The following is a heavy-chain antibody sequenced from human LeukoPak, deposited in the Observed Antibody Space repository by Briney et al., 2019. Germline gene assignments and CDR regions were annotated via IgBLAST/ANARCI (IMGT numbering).Heavy chain of an antibody. D-gene: IGHD3-22*01. J-gene: IGHJ4*02. V-gene: IGHV3-74*01. CDR1: GFTLSTYW. CDR2: INSDGSRT. Sequence: PGGSLRLSCAASGFTLSTYWMHWVRQGPGKGLVWVSCINSDGSRTTYADSVKGRFTISRDNAKNTLYLQMNTLRVEDMAVYYCARDSFGSGYYYGNFDYWGQGTLVTVSS. CDR3: ARDSFGSGYYYGNFDY.